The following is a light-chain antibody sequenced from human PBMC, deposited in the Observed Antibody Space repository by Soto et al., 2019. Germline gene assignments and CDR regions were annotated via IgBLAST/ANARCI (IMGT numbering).Light chain of an antibody. Sequence: ENVLTQSPGTLSLSPGERATLSCRASQSVTISFFAWYQQKPGQAPRLLIYGVSSRATGIPDRFSASGSGTDFTLTISRLEPEDFVVYYCQQYSSLPHTFGQGTKLEVK. CDR3: QQYSSLPHT. V-gene: IGKV3-20*01. CDR2: GVS. J-gene: IGKJ2*01. CDR1: QSVTISF.